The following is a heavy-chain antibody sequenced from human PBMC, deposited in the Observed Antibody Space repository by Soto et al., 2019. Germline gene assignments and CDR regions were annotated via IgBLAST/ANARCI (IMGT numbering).Heavy chain of an antibody. D-gene: IGHD6-13*01. V-gene: IGHV3-23*01. CDR1: GFTFSSYA. CDR3: ARGLSGGSWYPNLGGFDY. Sequence: EVQLLESGGGLVQPGGSLRLSCAASGFTFSSYAMSWVRQAPGKGLEWVSAISGSGGSTYYADSVKGRFTISRDNSKNTLYLQRNRLRADDTAVYYCARGLSGGSWYPNLGGFDYWGQGALVTVSS. J-gene: IGHJ4*02. CDR2: ISGSGGST.